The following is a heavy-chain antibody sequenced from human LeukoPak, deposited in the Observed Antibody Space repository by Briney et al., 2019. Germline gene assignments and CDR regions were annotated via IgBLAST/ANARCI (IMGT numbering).Heavy chain of an antibody. CDR3: ARDLCGGDCYFFYYYYGMDV. Sequence: GGSLRLSCAASGFTFSSYAMHWVRQAPGEGLEWVAVISYDGSNKYYADSVKGRFTISRDNSKNTLCLQMNSLRAEDTAVYYCARDLCGGDCYFFYYYYGMDVWGQGTTVTVSS. CDR1: GFTFSSYA. J-gene: IGHJ6*02. CDR2: ISYDGSNK. D-gene: IGHD2-21*02. V-gene: IGHV3-30-3*01.